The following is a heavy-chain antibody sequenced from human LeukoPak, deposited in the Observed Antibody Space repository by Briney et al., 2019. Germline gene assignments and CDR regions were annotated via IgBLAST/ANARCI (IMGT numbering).Heavy chain of an antibody. V-gene: IGHV3-21*01. CDR3: VRDWGGYGLDV. D-gene: IGHD3-16*01. J-gene: IGHJ6*02. Sequence: PGGSLRLSCAASGFAFWDYSMNWVRQAPGKGLEWVSTIDSRSSDIHYADSVRGRLTISRDNAKNSLYLQMDSLRAEDTAVYYCVRDWGGYGLDVWGQGTTVTVSS. CDR2: IDSRSSDI. CDR1: GFAFWDYS.